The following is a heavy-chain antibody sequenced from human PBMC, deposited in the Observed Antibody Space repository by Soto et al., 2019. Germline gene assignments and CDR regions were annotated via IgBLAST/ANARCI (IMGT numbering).Heavy chain of an antibody. D-gene: IGHD6-13*01. CDR1: GFTFSSYA. CDR2: ISYDGSNK. CDR3: ARELGQQPNYYYYGMDV. V-gene: IGHV3-30-3*01. Sequence: HPGGSLRLSCAASGFTFSSYAMHWVRQAPGKGLEWVAVISYDGSNKYYADSVKGRFTISRDNSKNTLYLQMNSLRAEDTAVYYCARELGQQPNYYYYGMDVWGQGTTVTVSS. J-gene: IGHJ6*02.